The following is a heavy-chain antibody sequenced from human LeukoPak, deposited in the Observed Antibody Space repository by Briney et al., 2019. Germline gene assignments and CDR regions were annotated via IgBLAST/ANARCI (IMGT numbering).Heavy chain of an antibody. CDR1: GGSISSDTCY. J-gene: IGHJ4*02. CDR3: AREDGSGTYYRDY. D-gene: IGHD3-10*01. CDR2: IYYTGST. Sequence: PSETLSLTCTVSGGSISSDTCYWGWIRQTPGKGLEWIGTIYYTGSTYFNPSLKSRASISLDTSKNQFSLRLNSVTAADTAVYYCAREDGSGTYYRDYWGQGTPVTVSS. V-gene: IGHV4-39*07.